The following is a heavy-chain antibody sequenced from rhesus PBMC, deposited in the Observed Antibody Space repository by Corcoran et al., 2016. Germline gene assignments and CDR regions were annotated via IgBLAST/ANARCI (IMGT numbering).Heavy chain of an antibody. Sequence: QVQLQESGPGLVNPSETLSLTCGVSGGPISGYYYNWLRQAPGQGLEWIGYIGGGSGITNYNPSLKSRVTISTDTSKNQFSLNLNSVTAADTAVYYCARVSGWYCSLDVWGRGLLVTVSS. J-gene: IGHJ5-2*02. V-gene: IGHV4-165*02. CDR3: ARVSGWYCSLDV. CDR1: GGPISGYY. CDR2: IGGGSGIT. D-gene: IGHD6-31*01.